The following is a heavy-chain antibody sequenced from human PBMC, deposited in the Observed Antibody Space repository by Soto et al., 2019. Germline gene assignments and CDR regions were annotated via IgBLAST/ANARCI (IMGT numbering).Heavy chain of an antibody. Sequence: SNTLSLTFAVSGGSISSINWWSWVRQPPGNGLEWIGEVDHSGSTNYNPSLKIRVTISVDKSKNQFSLKLSSATAADTAVYYCAGTTMVRRAITGMHXWGQGTTVTVS. J-gene: IGHJ6*02. D-gene: IGHD3-10*01. CDR1: GGSISSINW. CDR2: VDHSGST. V-gene: IGHV4-4*02. CDR3: AGTTMVRRAITGMHX.